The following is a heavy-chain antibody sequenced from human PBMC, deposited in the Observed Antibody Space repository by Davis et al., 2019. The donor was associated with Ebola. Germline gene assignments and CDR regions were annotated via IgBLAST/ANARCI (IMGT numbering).Heavy chain of an antibody. D-gene: IGHD6-6*01. J-gene: IGHJ4*02. CDR1: GFTFSSYS. CDR2: ISSSSSYI. Sequence: GESLKISCAASGFTFSSYSMNWVRQAPGKGLEWVSSISSSSSYIYYADSVKGRFTISRDNAKNSLYLQMNSLRAEDTAVYYCARDSSSEYFDYWGQGTLVTVSS. CDR3: ARDSSSEYFDY. V-gene: IGHV3-21*01.